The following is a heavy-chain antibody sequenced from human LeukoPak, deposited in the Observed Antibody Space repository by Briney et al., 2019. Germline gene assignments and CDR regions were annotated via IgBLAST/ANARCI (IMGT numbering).Heavy chain of an antibody. V-gene: IGHV3-49*04. CDR2: IRSKAYGGTT. Sequence: PGGSLRLSCTASGFTFGDYAMSWVRQAPGKGLEWVGFIRSKAYGGTTEYAASVKGRFTISRDDSKSIAYLQMNSLKTEDTAVYYCTREGDDFKFDPWGQGTLVTVSS. J-gene: IGHJ5*02. CDR3: TREGDDFKFDP. CDR1: GFTFGDYA. D-gene: IGHD3-3*01.